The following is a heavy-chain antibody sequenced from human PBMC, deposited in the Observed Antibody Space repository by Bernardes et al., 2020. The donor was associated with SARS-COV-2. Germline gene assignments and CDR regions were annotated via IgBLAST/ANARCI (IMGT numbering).Heavy chain of an antibody. J-gene: IGHJ4*02. CDR1: GLTFSNYA. V-gene: IGHV3-23*01. CDR2: ISTTGGLT. Sequence: GGSLRLSCAASGLTFSNYAMSWVRQAPGKGPEWVSIISTTGGLTYFADSVRGRFTISRDNSMHTLYLQIDSLTAEDTAVYYCATTSRGGVGGTPQARDYIFDYWGQGTLVTVSS. CDR3: ATTSRGGVGGTPQARDYIFDY. D-gene: IGHD1-26*01.